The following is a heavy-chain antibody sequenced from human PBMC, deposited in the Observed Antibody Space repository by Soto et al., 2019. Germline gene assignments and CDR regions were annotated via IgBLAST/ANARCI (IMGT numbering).Heavy chain of an antibody. D-gene: IGHD3-16*01. CDR2: IYYSGST. Sequence: SETLSLTCTVSGGSISSYYWSWIRQPPGKGLEWIGYIYYSGSTNYYPSLKSRVTISVDTSKNQFSLKLSSVTAADTAVYYCARLGGLATISYYFDYWGQGALVTVSS. V-gene: IGHV4-59*08. J-gene: IGHJ4*02. CDR1: GGSISSYY. CDR3: ARLGGLATISYYFDY.